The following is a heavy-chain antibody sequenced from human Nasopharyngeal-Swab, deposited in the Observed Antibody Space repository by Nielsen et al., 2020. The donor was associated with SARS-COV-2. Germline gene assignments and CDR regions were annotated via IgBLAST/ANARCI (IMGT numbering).Heavy chain of an antibody. D-gene: IGHD6-13*01. CDR2: ISYDGSNK. CDR1: GFTFSSYA. Sequence: GESLKISCAASGFTFSSYAMHWVRQAPGKGLEWVAVISYDGSNKYYADSVKGRFTISRDNSKKTLYLQMNSLRAEDTAVYYCARYSSSWGFFDFWGQGTLVTFSS. CDR3: ARYSSSWGFFDF. V-gene: IGHV3-30-3*01. J-gene: IGHJ4*02.